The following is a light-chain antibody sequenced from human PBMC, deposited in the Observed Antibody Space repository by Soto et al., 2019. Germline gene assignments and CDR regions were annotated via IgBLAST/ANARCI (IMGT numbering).Light chain of an antibody. Sequence: IVLTQSPGTLSLFPGERATLSCRASLNIRNNLAWYQQKPGQAPRLLIYGASTRATGIPARFSGSGSGTEFTLTIGSLQSEDVAVYYCQQHHDWLPWTFGQGTKVDIK. J-gene: IGKJ1*01. CDR3: QQHHDWLPWT. CDR1: LNIRNN. CDR2: GAS. V-gene: IGKV3-15*01.